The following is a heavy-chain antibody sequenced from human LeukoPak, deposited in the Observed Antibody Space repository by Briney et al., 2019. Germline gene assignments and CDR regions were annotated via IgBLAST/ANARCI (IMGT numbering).Heavy chain of an antibody. CDR2: INPSGGST. J-gene: IGHJ6*02. D-gene: IGHD5-18*01. CDR1: GYTFTSYY. V-gene: IGHV1-46*01. Sequence: ASVKVSCKASGYTFTSYYMHWVRQAPGQGLEWMGIINPSGGSTSYAQKFQGRVTMTRDTSTSTVYLELSSLRSEDTAVYYCARDSTAMVPYYYYGMDVWGQGTTVTVSS. CDR3: ARDSTAMVPYYYYGMDV.